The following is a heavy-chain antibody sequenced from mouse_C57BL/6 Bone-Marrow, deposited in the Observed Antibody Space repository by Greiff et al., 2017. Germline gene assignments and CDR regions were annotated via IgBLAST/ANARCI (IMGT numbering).Heavy chain of an antibody. Sequence: VQLVESGAELARPGASVKLSCKASGYTFTSYGISWVKQRTGQGLEWIGEIYPRSGNTYYNEKFKGKATLTADKSSSTAYMELRSLTSEDSAVYFCARWPGENFDVWGTGTTVTVSS. V-gene: IGHV1-81*01. J-gene: IGHJ1*03. D-gene: IGHD4-1*01. CDR2: IYPRSGNT. CDR3: ARWPGENFDV. CDR1: GYTFTSYG.